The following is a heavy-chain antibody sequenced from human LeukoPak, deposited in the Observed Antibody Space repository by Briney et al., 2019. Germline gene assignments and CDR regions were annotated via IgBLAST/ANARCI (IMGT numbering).Heavy chain of an antibody. Sequence: PSETLSLTCTVSGGSISSSSYYWGWIRQPPGKGLKWIGSIYYSVSTYYNPSLKSRVTISVDTSKNQFSLKLSSVTAADTAVYYCAREGWLLRNDAFDIWGQGTMVTVSS. CDR3: AREGWLLRNDAFDI. CDR2: IYYSVST. D-gene: IGHD3-22*01. CDR1: GGSISSSSYY. J-gene: IGHJ3*02. V-gene: IGHV4-39*07.